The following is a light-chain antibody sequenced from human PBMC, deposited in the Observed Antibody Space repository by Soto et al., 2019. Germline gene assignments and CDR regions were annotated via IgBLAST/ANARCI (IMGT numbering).Light chain of an antibody. CDR2: AAS. CDR1: QSIAGY. CDR3: QQSYNTVWT. V-gene: IGKV1-39*01. Sequence: DIQMTQCPSSLSASAGDRVTITCRASQSIAGYLNWYQQKPGKAPKLLIYAASSLQSGVPSRFSGSGSGTDFTLTISSLQPEDFATYYCQQSYNTVWTFGQGTKVEIK. J-gene: IGKJ1*01.